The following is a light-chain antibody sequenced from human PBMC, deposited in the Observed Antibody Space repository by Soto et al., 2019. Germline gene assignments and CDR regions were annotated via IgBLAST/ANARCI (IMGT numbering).Light chain of an antibody. CDR2: RAS. J-gene: IGKJ2*01. CDR3: QQYGSSPMYT. Sequence: EIVLTQSPGTLSLSPGERATLSCRASQSVSLNYVAWYQHKPGQAPRLLIYRASSRATGIPDRFSGSGSGTDFTLTISRQEPEDFAVYYCQQYGSSPMYTFGQGTKLEIK. V-gene: IGKV3-20*01. CDR1: QSVSLNY.